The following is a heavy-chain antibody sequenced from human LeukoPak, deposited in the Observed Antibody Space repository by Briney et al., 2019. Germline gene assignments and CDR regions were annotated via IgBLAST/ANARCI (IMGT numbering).Heavy chain of an antibody. CDR1: GFTFSSYW. CDR2: INHSGST. Sequence: PGGSLRLSCAASGFTFSSYWMSWIRQPPGKGLEWIGEINHSGSTNYNPSLKSRVTISVDTSKNQFSLKLSSVTAADTAVYYCARGYSNTHAFDIWGQGTMVTVSS. V-gene: IGHV4-34*01. J-gene: IGHJ3*02. CDR3: ARGYSNTHAFDI. D-gene: IGHD6-13*01.